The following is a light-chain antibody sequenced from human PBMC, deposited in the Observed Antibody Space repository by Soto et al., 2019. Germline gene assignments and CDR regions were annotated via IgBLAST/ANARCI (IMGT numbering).Light chain of an antibody. V-gene: IGLV2-8*01. CDR1: KSDIGVYDF. CDR3: KSYAGSNTYV. Sequence: SVLTPPPSASGSTSQLVTISCTGTKSDIGVYDFVSWYQQHPGKAPRLIIYEVVQRPSGVPDRFSGSKSGNTASLTVSGLQAADEADYFCKSYAGSNTYVFGSGTKVTVL. CDR2: EVV. J-gene: IGLJ1*01.